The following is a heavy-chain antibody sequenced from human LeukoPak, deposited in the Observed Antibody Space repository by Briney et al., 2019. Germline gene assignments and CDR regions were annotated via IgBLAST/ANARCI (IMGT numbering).Heavy chain of an antibody. CDR3: ARLLWFGELYVDY. CDR1: GYTFTGYY. Sequence: ASVKVSCKASGYTFTGYYMHWVRQAPGQGLEWMGWINPNSGGTNYAQKFQGRVTITADKSTSTAYMELSSLRSEDTAVYYCARLLWFGELYVDYWGQGTLVTVSS. V-gene: IGHV1-2*02. D-gene: IGHD3-10*01. J-gene: IGHJ4*02. CDR2: INPNSGGT.